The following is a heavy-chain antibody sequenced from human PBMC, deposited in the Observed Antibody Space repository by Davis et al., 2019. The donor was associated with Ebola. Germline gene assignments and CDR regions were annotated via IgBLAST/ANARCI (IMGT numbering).Heavy chain of an antibody. D-gene: IGHD2-2*01. CDR1: GFTFSSYG. CDR3: AKAGDIVVVPAAMIDDYYYYGMDV. V-gene: IGHV3-33*06. J-gene: IGHJ6*02. CDR2: IWYDGSNK. Sequence: GESLKISCAASGFTFSSYGMHWVRQAPGKGLEWVAVIWYDGSNKYYADSVKGRFTISRDNSKNTLYLQMNSLRAEDTAVYYCAKAGDIVVVPAAMIDDYYYYGMDVWGQGTTVTVSS.